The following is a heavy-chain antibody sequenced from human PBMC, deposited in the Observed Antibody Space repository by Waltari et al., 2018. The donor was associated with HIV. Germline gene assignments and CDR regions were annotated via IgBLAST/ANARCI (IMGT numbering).Heavy chain of an antibody. CDR2: IYHSGST. V-gene: IGHV4-4*02. CDR1: GGSISSSNW. D-gene: IGHD3-22*01. CDR3: ARDDYYDSSGNSKHDAFDI. Sequence: QVQLPESGPGLVKPSGTLSLTCAVSGGSISSSNWWSWVRQPQGKGLEWIGEIYHSGSTNYNPSLKSRVTISVDKSKNQFSLKLSSVTAADTAVYYCARDDYYDSSGNSKHDAFDIWGQGTMVTVSS. J-gene: IGHJ3*02.